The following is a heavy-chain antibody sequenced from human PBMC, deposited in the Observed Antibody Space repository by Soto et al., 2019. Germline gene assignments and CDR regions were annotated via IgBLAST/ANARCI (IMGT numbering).Heavy chain of an antibody. CDR2: ISSSSSYI. V-gene: IGHV3-21*01. D-gene: IGHD3-3*01. CDR1: GFTFSSYS. CDR3: ARDFQFNDCWSGYQPVDAFEI. Sequence: PGGSLRLSCAASGFTFSSYSMNWVRQAPGKGLEWVSSISSSSSYIYYADSVKGRFTISRDNAKNSLYLQMNSLRAEDTAVYYCARDFQFNDCWSGYQPVDAFEIWGQGTMVTV. J-gene: IGHJ3*02.